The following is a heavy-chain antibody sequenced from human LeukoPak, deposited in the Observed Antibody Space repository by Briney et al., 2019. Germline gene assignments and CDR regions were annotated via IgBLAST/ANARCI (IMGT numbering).Heavy chain of an antibody. Sequence: GGSLRLSCTASGFTFGDYAMSWFRQVPGKGLEWVGRTRNKANSYTTEYAASVKGRFTISRDDSKNSLYLQMNSLKTEDTAVYYCARAVDYGGNFDYWGQGTLVTVSS. J-gene: IGHJ4*02. CDR2: TRNKANSYTT. CDR1: GFTFGDYA. D-gene: IGHD4-23*01. CDR3: ARAVDYGGNFDY. V-gene: IGHV3-72*01.